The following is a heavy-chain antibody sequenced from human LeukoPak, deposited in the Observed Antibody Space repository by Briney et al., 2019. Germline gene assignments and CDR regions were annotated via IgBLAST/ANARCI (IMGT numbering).Heavy chain of an antibody. V-gene: IGHV4-34*01. CDR1: GGSLSGYS. CDR2: INHSGST. Sequence: PSETLSLTCAVYGGSLSGYSWSWIRQPPGKGLEWIGEINHSGSTNYNPSLKSRVTISVDTSKNQFSLKLSSVTAADTAVYYCARARPDYYDSSGYPDYWGQGTLVTVSS. CDR3: ARARPDYYDSSGYPDY. J-gene: IGHJ4*02. D-gene: IGHD3-22*01.